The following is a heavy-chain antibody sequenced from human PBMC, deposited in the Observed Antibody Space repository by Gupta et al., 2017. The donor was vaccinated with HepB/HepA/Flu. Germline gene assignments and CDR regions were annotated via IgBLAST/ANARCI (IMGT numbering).Heavy chain of an antibody. CDR1: GGSIGTSSSYY. Sequence: QLQLQESGPGLVKPSETLSLTCTVSGGSIGTSSSYYWGWPRQPPGNGLEWIGSIYFTGGTYYKTSLNSRVTISVDTSKNQFSLKLISVTASDAAVYYCARYCSGGYCKSLAAFDIWGQGTVVTVSS. CDR2: IYFTGGT. CDR3: ARYCSGGYCKSLAAFDI. D-gene: IGHD2-15*01. V-gene: IGHV4-39*01. J-gene: IGHJ3*02.